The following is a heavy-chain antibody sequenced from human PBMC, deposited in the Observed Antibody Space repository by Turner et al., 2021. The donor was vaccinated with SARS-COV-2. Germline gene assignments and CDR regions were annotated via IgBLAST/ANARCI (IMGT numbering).Heavy chain of an antibody. D-gene: IGHD2-2*01. CDR2: IYSDGST. J-gene: IGHJ4*02. CDR3: ARDLGGTSSLEGYFDY. Sequence: EGKLVAAGGGWGQPGGSLRLPCEASGFTVSSNYMNWVRQAPGKGLEWVSVIYSDGSTYCADSLKGRFTITRDNSKNTLYLQMNSLIAEDTALYYCARDLGGTSSLEGYFDYWGQGTLVTVSS. CDR1: GFTVSSNY. V-gene: IGHV3-66*02.